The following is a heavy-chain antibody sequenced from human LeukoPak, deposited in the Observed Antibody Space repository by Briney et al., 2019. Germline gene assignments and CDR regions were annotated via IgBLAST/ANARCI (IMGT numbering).Heavy chain of an antibody. CDR2: IYYSGSP. J-gene: IGHJ6*02. CDR3: ARVKGSSWGYYYYGMVV. CDR1: GGSISRYY. Sequence: PSETLSLTCTVSGGSISRYYWSWIRQPPGKGLEWIGYIYYSGSPNYNPSLKSRVTISVDTSKNQFSLKLSSVTAADTAVYYCARVKGSSWGYYYYGMVVWGQGTTVTVSS. D-gene: IGHD6-13*01. V-gene: IGHV4-59*01.